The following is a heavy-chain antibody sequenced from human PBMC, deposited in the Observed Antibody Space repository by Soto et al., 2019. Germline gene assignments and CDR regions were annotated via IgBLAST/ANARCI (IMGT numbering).Heavy chain of an antibody. CDR1: GFTFSSHW. J-gene: IGHJ5*01. V-gene: IGHV3-74*01. CDR3: AGSPGLSRISGTTLGA. CDR2: INGDGSST. Sequence: EVQLVESGGGLVQPGGSLRLSCAASGFTFSSHWTHWVRQAPGKGLVWVSRINGDGSSTSYADSVKGRFTISRDNAKNMLYLQVNSLRADDTAVYYCAGSPGLSRISGTTLGAWGQGTLVTVSS. D-gene: IGHD1-7*01.